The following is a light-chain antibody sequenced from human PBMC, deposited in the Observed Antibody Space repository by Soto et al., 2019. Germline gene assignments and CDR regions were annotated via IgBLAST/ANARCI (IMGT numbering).Light chain of an antibody. CDR3: QQRSTWPLT. Sequence: EIVLTQSPATLSLSPGERATLSCRASQSISSHLAWYQQKPGQTPRLLMYDASNRATAVPARFSGSGSGTDFTLTTSSLEPEDLAVYYCQQRSTWPLTFGGGTKVEIK. J-gene: IGKJ4*01. V-gene: IGKV3-11*01. CDR1: QSISSH. CDR2: DAS.